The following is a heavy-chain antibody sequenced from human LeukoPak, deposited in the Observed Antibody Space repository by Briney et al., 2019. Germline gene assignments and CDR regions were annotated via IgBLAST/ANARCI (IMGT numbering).Heavy chain of an antibody. Sequence: ASETLSLTCTVSGGSISSDNYYWGWIRQPPGKGLEWIGSIYYSGTTYYNPSLKSRVTISVDTSKNQFSLKLSSVTAADTAVYYCAREYSSWYIDYWGQGTLVTVSS. CDR1: GGSISSDNYY. CDR3: AREYSSWYIDY. J-gene: IGHJ4*02. CDR2: IYYSGTT. D-gene: IGHD6-13*01. V-gene: IGHV4-39*02.